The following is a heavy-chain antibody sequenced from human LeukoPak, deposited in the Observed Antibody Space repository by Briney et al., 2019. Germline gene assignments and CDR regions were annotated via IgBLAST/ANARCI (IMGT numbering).Heavy chain of an antibody. CDR2: IYYSGST. J-gene: IGHJ5*02. CDR3: ARRLRSHCSSTSCYKGGNWFDP. Sequence: SETLSLTCTVSGGSISSSSYYWGWIRQPPGKGLEWIGSIYYSGSTYYNPSLRSRVTISVDTSKNQFSLKLSSVTAADTAVYYCARRLRSHCSSTSCYKGGNWFDPWGQGTLVTVSS. D-gene: IGHD2-2*02. CDR1: GGSISSSSYY. V-gene: IGHV4-39*07.